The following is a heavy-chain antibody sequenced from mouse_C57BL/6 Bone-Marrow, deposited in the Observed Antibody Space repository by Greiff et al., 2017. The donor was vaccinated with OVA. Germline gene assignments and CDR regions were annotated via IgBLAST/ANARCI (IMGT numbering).Heavy chain of an antibody. CDR1: GYTFTDYN. CDR3: ARDGVYYGNSAWFAY. CDR2: INPNNGGT. D-gene: IGHD2-1*01. V-gene: IGHV1-18*01. Sequence: EVQLQQSGHELVKPGASVKIPCKASGYTFTDYNMDWVKQSHGKSLEWIGDINPNNGGTIYNQKFKGKATLTVDTSSSTAYMELRSLTSEDTAVYYCARDGVYYGNSAWFAYWGQGTLVTVSA. J-gene: IGHJ3*01.